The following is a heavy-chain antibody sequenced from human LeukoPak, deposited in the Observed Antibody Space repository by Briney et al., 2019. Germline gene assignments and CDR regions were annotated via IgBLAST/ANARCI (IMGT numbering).Heavy chain of an antibody. CDR1: GFTFGDYA. CDR3: TRGLLWFGELFNWFDP. CDR2: IRSKAYGGTT. Sequence: GRSLRLSCTASGFTFGDYAMSWVSQAPGKGLEWVGFIRSKAYGGTTEYAASVKGRFTISRDDSKSIAYLQMNSLKTEDTAVYYCTRGLLWFGELFNWFDPWGQGTLVTVSS. J-gene: IGHJ5*02. V-gene: IGHV3-49*04. D-gene: IGHD3-10*01.